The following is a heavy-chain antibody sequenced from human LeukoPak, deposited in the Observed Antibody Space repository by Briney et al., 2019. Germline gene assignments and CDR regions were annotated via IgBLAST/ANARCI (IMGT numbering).Heavy chain of an antibody. Sequence: SETLSLTCTVSGGSISSGGYYWSWIRQPPGKGLEWIEYIYHSGSTYYNPSLKSRVTISVDRSKNQFSLKPSSVTAADTAVYYSARGGFYDFWSGYYFDYWGQGTLVTVSS. CDR3: ARGGFYDFWSGYYFDY. D-gene: IGHD3-3*01. CDR2: IYHSGST. CDR1: GGSISSGGYY. V-gene: IGHV4-30-2*01. J-gene: IGHJ4*02.